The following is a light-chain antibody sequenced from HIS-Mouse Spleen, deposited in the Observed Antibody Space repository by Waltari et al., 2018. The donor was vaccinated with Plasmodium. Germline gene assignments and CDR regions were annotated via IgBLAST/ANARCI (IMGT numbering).Light chain of an antibody. V-gene: IGLV3-1*01. J-gene: IGLJ2*01. CDR2: QDS. Sequence: SYELTQPPSVSVSPGQTASITCSGDKLGDKYACWYQQKPGQSPVLVIYQDSKRPSGSPERFSGSNAGNTATLTISGTQASDEADYYCQAWDSSTVVFGGGTKLTVL. CDR3: QAWDSSTVV. CDR1: KLGDKY.